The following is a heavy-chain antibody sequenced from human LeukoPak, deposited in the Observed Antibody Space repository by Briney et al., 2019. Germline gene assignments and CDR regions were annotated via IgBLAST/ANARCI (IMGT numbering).Heavy chain of an antibody. Sequence: GASVKVSCKASGYTFTSYAMHWVRQAPGQRLEWMGWMNPNSGNTGYAQKFQGRVTMTRNTSISTAYMELSSLRSEDTAVYYCASHRYYYYGMDVWGQGTTVTVSS. CDR1: GYTFTSYA. CDR3: ASHRYYYYGMDV. CDR2: MNPNSGNT. J-gene: IGHJ6*02. V-gene: IGHV1-8*02.